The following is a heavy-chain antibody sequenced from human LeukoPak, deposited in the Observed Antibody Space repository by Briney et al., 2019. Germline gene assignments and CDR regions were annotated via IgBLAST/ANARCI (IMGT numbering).Heavy chain of an antibody. CDR3: AKNDGHCSGGSCFDS. V-gene: IGHV3-23*01. CDR1: GFTFSSYA. J-gene: IGHJ4*02. Sequence: GGSLRLSCAASGFTFSSYAMSWVRQAPGKGLEWVSAIGGRSIFYADSVKGRFTISRDNSRNTLYLQMNSLRVDDTAIYYCAKNDGHCSGGSCFDSWGQGTLVTVSS. CDR2: IGGRSI. D-gene: IGHD2-15*01.